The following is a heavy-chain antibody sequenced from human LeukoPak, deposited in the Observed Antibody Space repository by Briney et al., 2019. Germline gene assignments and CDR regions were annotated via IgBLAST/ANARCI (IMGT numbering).Heavy chain of an antibody. Sequence: PGGSLRLSCSASGFTFSNFWMTWVRQAPGKGLECLANISPDGREKYYMDSVKGRFTISRDNTKNSLYLQMSSLRADYCARDLNWDSHWGPGTLVTVSS. D-gene: IGHD5-24*01. CDR3: WDSH. V-gene: IGHV3-7*01. CDR2: ISPDGREK. J-gene: IGHJ4*02. CDR1: GFTFSNFW.